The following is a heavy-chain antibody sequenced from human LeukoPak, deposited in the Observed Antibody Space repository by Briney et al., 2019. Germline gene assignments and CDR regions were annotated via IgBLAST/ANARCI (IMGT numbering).Heavy chain of an antibody. CDR2: IYYSGST. D-gene: IGHD3-10*01. CDR3: ASGNYYGSGSYYNHYYYMDV. V-gene: IGHV4-39*07. J-gene: IGHJ6*03. CDR1: GGSISSSSYY. Sequence: SETLSLTCTVSGGSISSSSYYWGWIRQPPGKGLEWIGSIYYSGSTHYNPSLKSRVTISVDTSKNQFSLKLSSVTAADTAVYYCASGNYYGSGSYYNHYYYMDVWGKGTTVTISS.